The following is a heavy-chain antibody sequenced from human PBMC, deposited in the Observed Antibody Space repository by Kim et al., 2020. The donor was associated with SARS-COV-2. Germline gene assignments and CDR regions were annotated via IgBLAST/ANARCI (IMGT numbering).Heavy chain of an antibody. CDR3: ARRASRGGWFDP. D-gene: IGHD6-13*01. V-gene: IGHV4-39*01. CDR1: GGSISSSSYY. CDR2: IYYSGST. Sequence: SETLSLTCTVSGGSISSSSYYWGWIRQPPGKGLEWIGSIYYSGSTYYNPSLKSRVTISIDTSKNQFSLKLSSVTAADTAVYYCARRASRGGWFDPWGQGTLVTVSS. J-gene: IGHJ5*02.